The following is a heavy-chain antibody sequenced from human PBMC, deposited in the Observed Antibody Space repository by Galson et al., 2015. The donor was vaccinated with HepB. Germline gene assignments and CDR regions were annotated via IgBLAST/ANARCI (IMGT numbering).Heavy chain of an antibody. D-gene: IGHD3-22*01. CDR2: ISAYNGNT. Sequence: SVKVSCKASGYTFTSYGISWVRQAPGQGLEWMGWISAYNGNTNYAQKLQGRVTMTTDTSTSTAYMELRSLRSDDTAVYYCARDGYERDYYDSSGYLPYWGQGTLVTVSS. V-gene: IGHV1-18*04. J-gene: IGHJ4*02. CDR3: ARDGYERDYYDSSGYLPY. CDR1: GYTFTSYG.